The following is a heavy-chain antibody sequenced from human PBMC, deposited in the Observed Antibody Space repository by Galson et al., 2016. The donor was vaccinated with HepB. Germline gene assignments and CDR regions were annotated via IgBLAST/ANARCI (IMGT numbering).Heavy chain of an antibody. CDR1: GFTFSGHD. Sequence: SLRLSCAASGFTFSGHDMHWVRQATGKGLEWVSGIGTAGDPYYAGSVKGRFTISRENAKNSLYLQMNSLGAGDTAVYYCARATAGFDLWGRGTLVTVSS. CDR3: ARATAGFDL. J-gene: IGHJ2*01. V-gene: IGHV3-13*05. CDR2: IGTAGDP.